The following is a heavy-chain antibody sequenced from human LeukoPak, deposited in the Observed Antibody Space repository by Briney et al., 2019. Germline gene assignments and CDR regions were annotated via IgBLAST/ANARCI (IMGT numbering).Heavy chain of an antibody. V-gene: IGHV4-39*01. J-gene: IGHJ4*02. CDR2: IYYSGST. D-gene: IGHD6-19*01. Sequence: TSETLSLTCTVSGGSISSSSYYWGWIRQPPGKGLEWIGSIYYSGSTYYNPSLKSRVTISVDTSKNQFSLKLSSVTAADTAVYYCARRYSSGWCYFDYWGQGTLVTVSS. CDR1: GGSISSSSYY. CDR3: ARRYSSGWCYFDY.